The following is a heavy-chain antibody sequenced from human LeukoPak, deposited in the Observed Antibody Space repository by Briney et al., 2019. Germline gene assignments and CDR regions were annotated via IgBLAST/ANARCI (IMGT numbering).Heavy chain of an antibody. CDR3: ARGSDSGYDHYYYYYYMDV. CDR1: GYTFTSYA. CDR2: INTNTGNP. J-gene: IGHJ6*03. Sequence: ASVKVSCKASGYTFTSYAMNWVRQAPGQGLEWMGWINTNTGNPTYAQGFAGRFVFSLDTSVSTAYLQISSLKAEDTAVYYCARGSDSGYDHYYYYYYMDVWGKGTTVTVSS. D-gene: IGHD5-12*01. V-gene: IGHV7-4-1*02.